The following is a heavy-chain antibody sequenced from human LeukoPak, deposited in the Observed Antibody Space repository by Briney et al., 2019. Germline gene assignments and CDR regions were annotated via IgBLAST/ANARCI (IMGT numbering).Heavy chain of an antibody. J-gene: IGHJ4*02. CDR2: ISSSGTYI. D-gene: IGHD6-13*01. CDR1: GFAFSSYS. Sequence: GGSLRLSCAASGFAFSSYSMNWVRQAPGKGLEWVSSISSSGTYIYYADSVKGRFTISRDNAKNSLYLQMNSLRAEDTATYYCAREVEYSSPPNWGQGTLVTVSS. V-gene: IGHV3-21*01. CDR3: AREVEYSSPPN.